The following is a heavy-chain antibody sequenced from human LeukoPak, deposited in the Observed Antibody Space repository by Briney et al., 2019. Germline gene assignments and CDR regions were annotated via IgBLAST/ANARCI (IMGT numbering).Heavy chain of an antibody. CDR1: GYTFTGYY. D-gene: IGHD6-6*01. V-gene: IGHV1-2*02. Sequence: ASVKVSCKASGYTFTGYYMHWVRQAPGQGLEWMGWIDPNSGGTNYAQKFQGRVTMTRDTSISTAYMELSSLRSEDTAVYYCASTKFSSSGPDYWGQGTLVTVSS. CDR2: IDPNSGGT. CDR3: ASTKFSSSGPDY. J-gene: IGHJ4*02.